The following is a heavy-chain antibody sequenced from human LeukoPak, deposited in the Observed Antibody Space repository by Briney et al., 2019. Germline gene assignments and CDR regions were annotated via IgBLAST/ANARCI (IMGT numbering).Heavy chain of an antibody. D-gene: IGHD5-18*01. CDR1: GFTFSNYA. Sequence: GGSLRLSCAASGFTFSNYAMHWVRQAPGKGLEYVSAITTNGGSTFYADSVKGRFTISRDNCKNTLSLQMGSLRDDDMAVYYCAREGPRGYSHGYGNYYFDYWGQGTLVTVSS. CDR2: ITTNGGST. J-gene: IGHJ4*02. CDR3: AREGPRGYSHGYGNYYFDY. V-gene: IGHV3-64*02.